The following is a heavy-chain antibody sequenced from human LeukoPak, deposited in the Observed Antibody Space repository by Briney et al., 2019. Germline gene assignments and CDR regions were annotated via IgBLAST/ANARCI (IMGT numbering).Heavy chain of an antibody. V-gene: IGHV3-64*01. CDR3: ARDGHYYDSGSYGDY. J-gene: IGHJ4*02. D-gene: IGHD3-10*01. CDR2: ISSNGGST. CDR1: GFTFSSYA. Sequence: GGSLRLACAASGFTFSSYAMHWVRQAPGKGLEYVSAISSNGGSTYYANSVKGRFTISRDNSKNTLYLQMGSLRAEDMAVYYCARDGHYYDSGSYGDYWGQGTLVTVSS.